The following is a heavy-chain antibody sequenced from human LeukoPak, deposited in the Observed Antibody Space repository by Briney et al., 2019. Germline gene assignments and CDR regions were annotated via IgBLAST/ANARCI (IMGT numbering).Heavy chain of an antibody. D-gene: IGHD3-10*01. Sequence: GGSLRLSCAASGFNFGSYSMTWVRQAPGKGLEWVSVYADSVKGRFTISRDNAKNTVFLQMSSLRAEDTALYYCARKSASGNYPLGYWGQGTLVTVSS. CDR3: ARKSASGNYPLGY. J-gene: IGHJ4*02. V-gene: IGHV3-23*01. CDR1: GFNFGSYS.